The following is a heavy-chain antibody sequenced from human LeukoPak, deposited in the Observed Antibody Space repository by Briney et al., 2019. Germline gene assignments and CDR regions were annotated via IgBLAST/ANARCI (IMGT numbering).Heavy chain of an antibody. V-gene: IGHV1-2*02. CDR1: GYTFTGYY. CDR3: ARALSYYYYYMDV. J-gene: IGHJ6*03. Sequence: ASVKVSCKASGYTFTGYYMHWVRQAPGQGLEWMGWINPNSGGTNYAQKFQGRVTMTRDTSISTAYMELSRLRSDDTAVYYCARALSYYYYYMDVWGRGTTVTISS. CDR2: INPNSGGT.